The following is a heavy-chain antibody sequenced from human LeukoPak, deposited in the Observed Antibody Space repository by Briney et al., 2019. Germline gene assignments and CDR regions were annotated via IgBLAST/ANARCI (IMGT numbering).Heavy chain of an antibody. J-gene: IGHJ4*02. CDR2: IYWDEDK. CDR3: ARSPYYDILTGSRGTFDY. CDR1: GFSFSTSGVG. D-gene: IGHD3-9*01. Sequence: SGPTLVNPTQTLTLTCTYSGFSFSTSGVGVGWISQPPGKALEWLAVIYWDEDKRYRPSLKSRLTITKDTSKNQVVLTMTNMDPVDTATYYCARSPYYDILTGSRGTFDYWGRGTLVTVSS. V-gene: IGHV2-5*02.